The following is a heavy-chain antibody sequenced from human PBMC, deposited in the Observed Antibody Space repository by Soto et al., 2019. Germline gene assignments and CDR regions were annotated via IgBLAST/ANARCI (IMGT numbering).Heavy chain of an antibody. J-gene: IGHJ5*02. CDR3: ARTSRVDNWFDP. Sequence: QVQLQESGPGLVKPSETLSLTCTVSGGSISSYYWSWIRQPPGKGLEWIGYIHYSGITNYSPSLKSRVTISVDTSKNQFSLKLSSVTAADTAVYYCARTSRVDNWFDPWGQGTLVTVSS. CDR2: IHYSGIT. V-gene: IGHV4-59*08. CDR1: GGSISSYY.